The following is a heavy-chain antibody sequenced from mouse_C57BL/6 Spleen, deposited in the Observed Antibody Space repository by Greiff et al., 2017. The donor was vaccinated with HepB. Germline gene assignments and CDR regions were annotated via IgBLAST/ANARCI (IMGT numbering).Heavy chain of an antibody. V-gene: IGHV1-15*01. CDR2: IDPDTGGT. Sequence: QVQLQQSGAELVRPGASVTLSCKASGYTFTDYEMHWVKQTPVHGLEWIGAIDPDTGGTAYNQKFKGKAILTADKSSSTAYMELRSLTAEDSAVYYCTRSTGTHYWGQGTTLTVSS. J-gene: IGHJ2*01. CDR1: GYTFTDYE. CDR3: TRSTGTHY. D-gene: IGHD4-1*01.